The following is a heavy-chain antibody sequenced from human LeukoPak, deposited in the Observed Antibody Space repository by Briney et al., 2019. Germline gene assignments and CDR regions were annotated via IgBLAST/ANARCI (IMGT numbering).Heavy chain of an antibody. D-gene: IGHD6-19*01. V-gene: IGHV1-24*01. CDR2: FDPEDGET. CDR3: ATMGKQWLPTDAFDI. J-gene: IGHJ3*02. Sequence: ASVKVSCKVSGYTLTELSMHWVRQAPGKGLEWMGGFDPEDGETIYAQKFQGRVTMTEDTSTDTAYMELSSLRSEDTAVYYCATMGKQWLPTDAFDIWGQGTMVTVSS. CDR1: GYTLTELS.